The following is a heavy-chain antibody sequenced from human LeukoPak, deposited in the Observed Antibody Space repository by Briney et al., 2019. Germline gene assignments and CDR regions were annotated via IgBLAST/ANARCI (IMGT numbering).Heavy chain of an antibody. CDR2: ISYSSSTI. V-gene: IGHV3-48*04. CDR1: GFTFSSYS. CDR3: ARDPPLVSGPVHYYYYMDV. J-gene: IGHJ6*03. Sequence: GGSLRLSCAASGFTFSSYSMNWARQAPGKGLEWVSYISYSSSTIYYADSVKGRFTISRDNAKNSLYLQMNSLRAEDTAVYYCARDPPLVSGPVHYYYYMDVWGKGTTVTVSS. D-gene: IGHD5/OR15-5a*01.